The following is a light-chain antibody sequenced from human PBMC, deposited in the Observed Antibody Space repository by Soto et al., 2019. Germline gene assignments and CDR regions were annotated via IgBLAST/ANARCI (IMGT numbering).Light chain of an antibody. Sequence: DIQMTQSQSSLSASVGDRVTITCRASQSISSYLNWYQQKPGKAPNLLIYAASSLQSGVPSRFSGSGSGTDFTLTISSLQPEDCAAYYCQQSFSTPPTFGQGTKVDIK. CDR1: QSISSY. CDR3: QQSFSTPPT. CDR2: AAS. J-gene: IGKJ1*01. V-gene: IGKV1-39*01.